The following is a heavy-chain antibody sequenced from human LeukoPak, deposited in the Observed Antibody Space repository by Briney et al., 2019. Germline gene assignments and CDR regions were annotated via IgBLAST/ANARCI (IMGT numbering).Heavy chain of an antibody. CDR1: GGSFSGYY. CDR3: ARLSYYYDSSGYYYGVFDY. D-gene: IGHD3-22*01. Sequence: SETLSLTCAVYGGSFSGYYWSWIRQPPGKGLEWIGEINHSGSTNYNPSLKSRVTISVDTSKNQFSLKLSSVTAADTAVYYCARLSYYYDSSGYYYGVFDYWGQGTLVTVSS. CDR2: INHSGST. J-gene: IGHJ4*02. V-gene: IGHV4-34*01.